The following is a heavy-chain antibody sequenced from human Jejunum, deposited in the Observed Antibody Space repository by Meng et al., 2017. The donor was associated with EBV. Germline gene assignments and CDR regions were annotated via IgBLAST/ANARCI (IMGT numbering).Heavy chain of an antibody. Sequence: EWQVVGLGRGLLQTGGCLGLSCAASGFTFTSHTLSWVRQAPGKGLEWVSAITDSGGSTYYTDSVKGRFTISRDNSKNTLYLQMNSLRAEDTAVYYCAKLTRAWGQGTLVTVSS. V-gene: IGHV3-23*04. CDR3: AKLTRA. CDR2: ITDSGGST. CDR1: GFTFTSHT. J-gene: IGHJ5*02.